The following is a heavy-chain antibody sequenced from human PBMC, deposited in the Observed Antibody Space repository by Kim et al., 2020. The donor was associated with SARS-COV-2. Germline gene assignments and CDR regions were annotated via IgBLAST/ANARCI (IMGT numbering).Heavy chain of an antibody. D-gene: IGHD6-13*01. J-gene: IGHJ1*01. Sequence: GESLKISCKGSGYSFTSYWISWVRQMPGKGLEWMGRIDPSDSYTNYSPSFQGHVTISADKSISTAYLQWSSLKASDTAMYYCARHPHSSSWYAYGATFQHWGQGTLVTVSS. CDR1: GYSFTSYW. V-gene: IGHV5-10-1*01. CDR3: ARHPHSSSWYAYGATFQH. CDR2: IDPSDSYT.